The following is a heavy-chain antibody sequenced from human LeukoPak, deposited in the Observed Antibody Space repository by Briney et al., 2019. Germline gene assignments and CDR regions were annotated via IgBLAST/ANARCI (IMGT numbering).Heavy chain of an antibody. CDR2: ISAYNGNT. Sequence: GASVKVSFKASGYTFTSYGISWVRQAPGQGLEWMGWISAYNGNTNYAQKLQGRVTMTTDTSTSTAYMELRSLRTDATAVYYCASMGGSSGWYYFDYWGQGTLVTVSS. CDR3: ASMGGSSGWYYFDY. J-gene: IGHJ4*02. CDR1: GYTFTSYG. V-gene: IGHV1-18*01. D-gene: IGHD6-19*01.